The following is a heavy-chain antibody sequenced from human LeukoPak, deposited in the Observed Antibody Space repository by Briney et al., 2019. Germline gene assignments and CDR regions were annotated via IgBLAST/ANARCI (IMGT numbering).Heavy chain of an antibody. V-gene: IGHV1-18*01. Sequence: ASVKVSCKASGYTFSNYGITWVRQAPGQGLEWMGWISADNGNANYAQKVQGRVTMTTDTSTSTAYMELRSLRSDDTAVNYCARVTYYYDRRGYYIEPVPPDYWGQGTLVTVSS. CDR1: GYTFSNYG. CDR3: ARVTYYYDRRGYYIEPVPPDY. CDR2: ISADNGNA. D-gene: IGHD3-22*01. J-gene: IGHJ4*02.